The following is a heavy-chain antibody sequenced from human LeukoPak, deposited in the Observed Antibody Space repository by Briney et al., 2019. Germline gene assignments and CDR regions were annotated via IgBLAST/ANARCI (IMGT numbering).Heavy chain of an antibody. CDR3: ARLGRITIRSGPIRAKPYYFDY. CDR1: GGSISSGDYY. CDR2: INHSGST. Sequence: PSETLSLTCTVSGGSISSGDYYWSWIRQPPGKGLEWIGEINHSGSTNYNPSLKSRVTISVDTSKNQFSLKLSSVTAADTAVYYCARLGRITIRSGPIRAKPYYFDYWGQGTLVTVSS. J-gene: IGHJ4*02. D-gene: IGHD2-15*01. V-gene: IGHV4-39*07.